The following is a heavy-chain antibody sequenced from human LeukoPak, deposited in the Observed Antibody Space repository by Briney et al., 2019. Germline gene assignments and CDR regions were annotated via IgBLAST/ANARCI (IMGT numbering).Heavy chain of an antibody. CDR3: ARDYDYNYFDY. Sequence: GASVKVSCKASGYTFTSYAMHWVRQAPGQRLEWMGWINAGNGNTTYSQKFQGRVTITRDTSASTAYMEPSSLRSEDPAVYYCARDYDYNYFDYWGQGTLVTVSS. J-gene: IGHJ4*02. V-gene: IGHV1-3*01. CDR1: GYTFTSYA. CDR2: INAGNGNT. D-gene: IGHD4-11*01.